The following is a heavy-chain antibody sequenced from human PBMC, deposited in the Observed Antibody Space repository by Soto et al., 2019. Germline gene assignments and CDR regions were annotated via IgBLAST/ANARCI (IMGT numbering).Heavy chain of an antibody. J-gene: IGHJ4*02. Sequence: QVQLVESGGGVVQPGRSLRLSCAASGFTFSSYGMHWVRQAPGKGLEWVAVIWYDGSNKYYADSVKGRFTISRDNSKNTLYLQMNRLRAEDTAVYHCARDTDWYTSSSGFDYWGQGTLVTVSS. V-gene: IGHV3-33*01. D-gene: IGHD6-6*01. CDR3: ARDTDWYTSSSGFDY. CDR2: IWYDGSNK. CDR1: GFTFSSYG.